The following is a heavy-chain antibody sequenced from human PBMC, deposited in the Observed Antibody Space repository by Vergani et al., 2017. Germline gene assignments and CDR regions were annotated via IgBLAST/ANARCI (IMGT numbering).Heavy chain of an antibody. J-gene: IGHJ4*02. Sequence: EVQLVESGGGLVQHGRSLRLSCSASGFTFHDYAMHWVRQAPGKGLEWVSGISWNSGSIGYADSVKGRFTISRDNAKNSLYLRMHSLRPEDTALYYCAKENTSPRSGYYPSYFDYWGQGTLVTVSS. CDR2: ISWNSGSI. CDR1: GFTFHDYA. V-gene: IGHV3-9*01. CDR3: AKENTSPRSGYYPSYFDY. D-gene: IGHD3-22*01.